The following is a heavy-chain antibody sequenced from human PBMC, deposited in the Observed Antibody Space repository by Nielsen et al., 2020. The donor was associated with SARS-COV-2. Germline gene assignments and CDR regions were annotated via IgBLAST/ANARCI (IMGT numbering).Heavy chain of an antibody. V-gene: IGHV3-33*01. Sequence: GESLKISCAASGFTFSSYGMHWVRQAPGKGLEWVAVIWYDGSNKYYADSVKGRFTISRDNSKNTLYLQMNSLRAEDTAVYYCARDIGIVGATTGDYWGQGTLVTVSS. CDR2: IWYDGSNK. CDR3: ARDIGIVGATTGDY. CDR1: GFTFSSYG. J-gene: IGHJ4*02. D-gene: IGHD1-26*01.